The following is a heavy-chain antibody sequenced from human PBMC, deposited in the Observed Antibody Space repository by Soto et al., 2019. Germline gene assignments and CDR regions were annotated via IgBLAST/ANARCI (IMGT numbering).Heavy chain of an antibody. V-gene: IGHV3-30-3*01. CDR2: ISYDGSNK. Sequence: GGSLRLPCAASGFTFSSYAMHWVRQAPGKGLEWVAVISYDGSNKYYADSVKGRFTISRDNSKNTLYLQMNSLRAEDTAVYYCARERGNTMIVVVITYDAFDIWGQGTMVTVSS. CDR1: GFTFSSYA. CDR3: ARERGNTMIVVVITYDAFDI. D-gene: IGHD3-22*01. J-gene: IGHJ3*02.